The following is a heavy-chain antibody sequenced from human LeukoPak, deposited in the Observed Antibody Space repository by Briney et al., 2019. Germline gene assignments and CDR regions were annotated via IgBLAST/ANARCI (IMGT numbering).Heavy chain of an antibody. Sequence: VGVALGKGLEWVSYISSSGNTIYYADSVKGRFTISRDNAKNSLYLQMNSLRAEDTAVYYCARDQVDTGAFDIWGQGTMVTVSS. D-gene: IGHD5-18*01. J-gene: IGHJ3*02. V-gene: IGHV3-48*03. CDR2: ISSSGNTI. CDR3: ARDQVDTGAFDI.